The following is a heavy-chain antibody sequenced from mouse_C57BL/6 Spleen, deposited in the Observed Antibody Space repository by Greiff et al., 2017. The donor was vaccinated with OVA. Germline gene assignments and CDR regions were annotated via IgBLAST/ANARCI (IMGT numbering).Heavy chain of an antibody. CDR3: ALSIYDGYFYAMDY. D-gene: IGHD2-3*01. J-gene: IGHJ4*01. CDR1: GYSITSGYY. V-gene: IGHV3-6*01. CDR2: ISYDGSN. Sequence: VQLKESGPGLVKPSQSLSLTCSVTGYSITSGYYWNWIRQFPGNKLEWMGYISYDGSNNYNPSLKNRISITRDTSKNQFFLKLNSVTTEDTATYYCALSIYDGYFYAMDYWGQGTSVTVSS.